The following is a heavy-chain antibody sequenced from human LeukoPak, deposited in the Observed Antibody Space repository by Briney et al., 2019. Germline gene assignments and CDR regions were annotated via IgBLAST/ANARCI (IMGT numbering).Heavy chain of an antibody. CDR3: ARELRTRPHDAFDI. V-gene: IGHV1-2*02. CDR2: INPNSGGT. CDR1: GYTFTGYY. Sequence: ASVKVSCKASGYTFTGYYMHWVRQAPGQGLEWMGWINPNSGGTNYAQKFQGRVTMTRDTSISTAYMELSRLRSDDTAVYYCARELRTRPHDAFDIWGQGTMVTVSS. D-gene: IGHD3-16*01. J-gene: IGHJ3*02.